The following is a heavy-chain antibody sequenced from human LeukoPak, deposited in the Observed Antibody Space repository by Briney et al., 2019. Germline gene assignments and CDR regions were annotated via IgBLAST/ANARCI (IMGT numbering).Heavy chain of an antibody. J-gene: IGHJ3*02. CDR3: ARDAKSDYGGNSWYAFDI. CDR1: GGSISSYY. D-gene: IGHD4-23*01. CDR2: IYYSGST. Sequence: PSETLSLTCTVSGGSISSYYWSWIRQPPGKGLEWIGYIYYSGSTNYNPSLKSRVTISVDTSKNQFSLKLSSVTAADTAVYYCARDAKSDYGGNSWYAFDIWGQGTMVTVSS. V-gene: IGHV4-59*01.